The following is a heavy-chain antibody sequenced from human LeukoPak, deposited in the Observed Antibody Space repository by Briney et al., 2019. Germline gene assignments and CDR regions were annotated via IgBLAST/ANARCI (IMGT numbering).Heavy chain of an antibody. V-gene: IGHV4-59*08. D-gene: IGHD3-10*01. J-gene: IGHJ5*02. CDR2: IYYSRST. CDR3: ARGGMVREPWKNWFDP. Sequence: SDTLSLTYTVSGGSLRRYYWSWVPQPPAKALEGIGYIYYSRSTNYIPSLKSRVTISADTSKNQFSLKLSSVTAADTAVYYCARGGMVREPWKNWFDPWGQGTLVTVS. CDR1: GGSLRRYY.